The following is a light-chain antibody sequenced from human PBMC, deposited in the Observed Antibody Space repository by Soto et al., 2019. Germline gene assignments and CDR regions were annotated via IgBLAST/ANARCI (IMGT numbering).Light chain of an antibody. V-gene: IGLV4-60*02. CDR1: SGHSGYI. J-gene: IGLJ3*02. CDR2: LEGSGTY. Sequence: QLVLTQSSSASASLGSSVKLTCTLSSGHSGYIIAWHQQQPGKAPRYLMKLEGSGTYNKGSGVPDRFSGSSSGADRYLTISNLQFEDEADYYCETWDSNIWVFGGGTQLTVL. CDR3: ETWDSNIWV.